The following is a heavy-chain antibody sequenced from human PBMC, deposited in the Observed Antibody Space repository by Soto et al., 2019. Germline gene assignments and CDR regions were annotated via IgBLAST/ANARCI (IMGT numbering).Heavy chain of an antibody. D-gene: IGHD1-26*01. CDR1: GFSLSTSGVG. Sequence: QITLKESGPTLVKPTQTLTLTCTFSGFSLSTSGVGVGWIRQPPGKALEWLALIYWDDDKRYSPSLKSRLTITKDTSNNQVVLTMTNMDPVDTATYYCAHRGSGSYPWYFDLWGRGTLVTVSS. V-gene: IGHV2-5*02. CDR3: AHRGSGSYPWYFDL. J-gene: IGHJ2*01. CDR2: IYWDDDK.